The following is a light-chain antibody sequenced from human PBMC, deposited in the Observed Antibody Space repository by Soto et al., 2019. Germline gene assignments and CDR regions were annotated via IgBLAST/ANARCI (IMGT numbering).Light chain of an antibody. Sequence: EMLMTQSPATLSVSPGERATLSCRASQSVATNLAWYQQKPGQAPRLLIFGASARAAGVPARFSGSASGTEFTLTISSLQSEDFAVYYCQQYNNWPPWTFGQGTKVDIK. V-gene: IGKV3-15*01. CDR2: GAS. J-gene: IGKJ1*01. CDR1: QSVATN. CDR3: QQYNNWPPWT.